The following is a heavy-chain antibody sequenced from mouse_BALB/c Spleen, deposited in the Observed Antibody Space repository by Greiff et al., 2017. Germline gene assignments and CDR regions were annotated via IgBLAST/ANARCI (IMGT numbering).Heavy chain of an antibody. Sequence: VQLQQPGAELVKPGASVKLSCKASGYTFTSYWMHWVKQRPGQGLEWIGEINPSNGRTNYNEKFKSKATLTVDKSSSTAYMQLSSLTSEDSAVYYCARWRYDVYYYAMDDWGQGTSVTVSS. J-gene: IGHJ4*01. CDR3: ARWRYDVYYYAMDD. CDR2: INPSNGRT. V-gene: IGHV1S81*02. CDR1: GYTFTSYW. D-gene: IGHD2-14*01.